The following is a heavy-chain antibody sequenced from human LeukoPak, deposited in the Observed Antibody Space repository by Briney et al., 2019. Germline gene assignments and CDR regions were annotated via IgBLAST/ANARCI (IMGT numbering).Heavy chain of an antibody. CDR2: IYSGGST. CDR1: GFTFSSYW. Sequence: PGGSLRLSCAASGFTFSSYWMSWVRQAPGKGLEWVSVIYSGGSTYYADSVKGRFTISRDNSKNTLYLQMNSLRAEDTAVYYCARGGSSGYYFLGYFDYWGQGTLVTVSS. V-gene: IGHV3-66*01. D-gene: IGHD3-22*01. J-gene: IGHJ4*02. CDR3: ARGGSSGYYFLGYFDY.